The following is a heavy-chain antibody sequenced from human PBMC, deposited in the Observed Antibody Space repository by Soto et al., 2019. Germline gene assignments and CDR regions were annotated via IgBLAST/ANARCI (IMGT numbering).Heavy chain of an antibody. CDR2: ISSSSSTI. Sequence: GGSLRLSCAASGFTFSSYSMNWVRQAPGKGLEWVSYISSSSSTIYYADSVKGRFTISRDNAKNSLYLQMNSLRDEDTAVYYCARGGDYDFWSGLRYWGQGTLVTVSS. CDR1: GFTFSSYS. CDR3: ARGGDYDFWSGLRY. V-gene: IGHV3-48*02. D-gene: IGHD3-3*01. J-gene: IGHJ4*02.